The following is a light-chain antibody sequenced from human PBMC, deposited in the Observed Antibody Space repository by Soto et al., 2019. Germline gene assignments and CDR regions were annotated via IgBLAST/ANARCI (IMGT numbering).Light chain of an antibody. Sequence: DIKMSQSPSTLSGSVGDRVTITCRASQTISSWLAWYQQKPGKAPKLLIYKASTLKSGVPSRFSGSGSGTEFTLTISSLQPDDFATYYCQHYNSYSEAFGQGTRWMS. CDR3: QHYNSYSEA. CDR2: KAS. CDR1: QTISSW. J-gene: IGKJ1*01. V-gene: IGKV1-5*03.